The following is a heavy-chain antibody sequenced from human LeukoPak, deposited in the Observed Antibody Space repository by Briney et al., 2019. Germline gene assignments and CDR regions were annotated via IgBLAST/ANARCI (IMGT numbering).Heavy chain of an antibody. D-gene: IGHD6-13*01. CDR3: AKSGQGGSWTKIGFEY. CDR1: GFTFSSYA. V-gene: IGHV3-30-3*02. Sequence: GGSLRLSCAASGFTFSSYAMHWVRQAPGKGLEWVAVISYDGSNKYYADSVKGRFTISRDNSKNTLYLQMNSLRAEDTAVYYCAKSGQGGSWTKIGFEYWGQGNLVTVSS. J-gene: IGHJ4*02. CDR2: ISYDGSNK.